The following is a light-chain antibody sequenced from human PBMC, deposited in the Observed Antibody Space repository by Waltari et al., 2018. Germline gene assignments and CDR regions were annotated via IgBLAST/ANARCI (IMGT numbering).Light chain of an antibody. J-gene: IGKJ2*01. CDR3: QQLNSYPYT. Sequence: DIQLTQSPSFLSASVGERVTITCRSSQDISNSLAWYQQKPGKAPKLLIYAASTLQSGVPSRFSGSGSGTEFTLTINSLQPEDFATYYCQQLNSYPYTFGQGTNLEI. V-gene: IGKV1-9*01. CDR2: AAS. CDR1: QDISNS.